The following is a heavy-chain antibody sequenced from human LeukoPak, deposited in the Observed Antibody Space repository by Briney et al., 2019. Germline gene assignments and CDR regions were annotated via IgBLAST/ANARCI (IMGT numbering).Heavy chain of an antibody. D-gene: IGHD5-12*01. CDR2: IKTKSDGGTA. Sequence: PGVSLRLSCAASGFTFSNAWMSWVRQAPGKGLEWVGRIKTKSDGGTADYAAPVRGRFTISRDDSKNTLYLQMSSLKTEDTAVYHCTTGGYPPTHFDTWGQGTLVTVSS. J-gene: IGHJ4*02. CDR1: GFTFSNAW. V-gene: IGHV3-15*01. CDR3: TTGGYPPTHFDT.